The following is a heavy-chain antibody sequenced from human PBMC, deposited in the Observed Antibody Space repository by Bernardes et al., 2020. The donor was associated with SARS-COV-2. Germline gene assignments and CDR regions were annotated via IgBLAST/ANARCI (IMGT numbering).Heavy chain of an antibody. D-gene: IGHD1-7*01. CDR2: INHSGST. V-gene: IGHV4-34*01. J-gene: IGHJ4*02. Sequence: SETLSLTCAVYGGSFSGYYWSWIRQPPGKGLEWIGEINHSGSTNYNPSLKSRVTISVDTSKNQFSLKLSSVTAADTAVYYCARGSGTTSLSGGNDYWGQGTLVTVSS. CDR3: ARGSGTTSLSGGNDY. CDR1: GGSFSGYY.